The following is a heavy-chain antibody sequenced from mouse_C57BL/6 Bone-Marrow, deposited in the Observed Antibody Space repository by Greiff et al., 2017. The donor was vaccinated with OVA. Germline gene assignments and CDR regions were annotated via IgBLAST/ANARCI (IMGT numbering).Heavy chain of an antibody. J-gene: IGHJ2*01. CDR2: INPNNGGT. CDR1: GYTFTDYN. Sequence: EVQWVESGPELVKPGASVKIPCKASGYTFTDYNMDWVKQSHGKSLEWIGDINPNNGGTIYNQKFKGKATLTVDKSSSTAYMELRSLTSEDTAVYYCARPITTVVDRYYFDYWGQGTTLTVSS. CDR3: ARPITTVVDRYYFDY. V-gene: IGHV1-18*01. D-gene: IGHD1-1*01.